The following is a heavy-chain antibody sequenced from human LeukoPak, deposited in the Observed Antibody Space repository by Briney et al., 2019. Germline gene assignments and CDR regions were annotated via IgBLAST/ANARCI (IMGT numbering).Heavy chain of an antibody. CDR1: GFTFSSYG. CDR3: AKGFGSSSWFDY. J-gene: IGHJ4*02. CDR2: ISYDGSNK. V-gene: IGHV3-30*18. Sequence: GGSLRLSCAASGFTFSSYGMHWVRQAPGKGLEWVAVISYDGSNKYYADSVKGRFTISRDNPKNTLYLQMNSPRAEDTAIYYCAKGFGSSSWFDYWGQGTLVTVSS. D-gene: IGHD6-13*01.